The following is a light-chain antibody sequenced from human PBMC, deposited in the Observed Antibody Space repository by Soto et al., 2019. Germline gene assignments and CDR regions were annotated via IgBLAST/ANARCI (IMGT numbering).Light chain of an antibody. V-gene: IGKV2D-29*01. CDR3: QHYNSYSEA. CDR2: EVS. CDR1: HCLLHSDGKTY. Sequence: IVMTESPRSLSVTPGRPASIYSNCSHCLLHSDGKTYFYWYQQKPGQPPQLMIYEVSNRFSRMPDRFSGSGSGTEFTLTISSLQPDDVATYYCQHYNSYSEALGQGTKVDIK. J-gene: IGKJ1*01.